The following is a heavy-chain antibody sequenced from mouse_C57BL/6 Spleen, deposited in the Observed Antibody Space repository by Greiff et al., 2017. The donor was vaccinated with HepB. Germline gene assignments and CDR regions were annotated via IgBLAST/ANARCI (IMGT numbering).Heavy chain of an antibody. V-gene: IGHV5-17*01. CDR3: ANDYDAWFAY. Sequence: DVKLVESGGGLVKPGGSLKLSCAASGFTFSDYGMHWVRQAPEKGLEWVAYISSGSSTIYYADTVKGRFTISRDNAKNTLFLQMTSLRSEDTAMYYCANDYDAWFAYWGQGTLVTVSA. CDR1: GFTFSDYG. CDR2: ISSGSSTI. J-gene: IGHJ3*01. D-gene: IGHD2-4*01.